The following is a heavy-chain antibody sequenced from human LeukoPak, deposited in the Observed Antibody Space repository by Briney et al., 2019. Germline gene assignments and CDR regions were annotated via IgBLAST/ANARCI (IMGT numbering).Heavy chain of an antibody. CDR2: MNPNSGNT. D-gene: IGHD3-16*01. J-gene: IGHJ5*02. V-gene: IGHV1-8*01. CDR1: GYTFTSYD. Sequence: GASVKVSCKASGYTFTSYDINWVLQATGQGLEWMGWMNPNSGNTGYAQKFQGRVTMTRNTSISTAYMELSSLRSEDTAVYYCARGPSYVVTFGGVINWFDPWGQGTLVTVSS. CDR3: ARGPSYVVTFGGVINWFDP.